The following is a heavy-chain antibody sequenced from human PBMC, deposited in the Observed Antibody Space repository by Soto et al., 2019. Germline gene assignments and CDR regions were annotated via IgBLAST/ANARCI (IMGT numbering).Heavy chain of an antibody. J-gene: IGHJ6*02. CDR2: ISSSSSYI. CDR3: ARVVCSSTSCYIHYYYGMDV. V-gene: IGHV3-21*01. Sequence: EVQLVESGGGLVKPGGSLRLSCAASGFTFSSYSMNWVRQAPGKGLEWVSSISSSSSYIYYADSVKGRFTISRDNAKNSLYLQMNSLRAEDTAVYYCARVVCSSTSCYIHYYYGMDVWGQGTTVTVSS. D-gene: IGHD2-2*02. CDR1: GFTFSSYS.